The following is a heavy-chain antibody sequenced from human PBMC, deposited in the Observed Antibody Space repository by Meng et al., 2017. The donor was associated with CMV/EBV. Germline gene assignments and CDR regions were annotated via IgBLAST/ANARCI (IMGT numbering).Heavy chain of an antibody. J-gene: IGHJ4*02. Sequence: SETLSLTCTVSGYSISSGYYCGWSRQPPGTGLEWIGSIYHSGSTYYNPSLKSRVTISVDTSKNQFSLKLSSVTAADTAVYYCARDDCSGGSCYGYWGQGTLVTVSS. V-gene: IGHV4-38-2*02. D-gene: IGHD2-15*01. CDR3: ARDDCSGGSCYGY. CDR1: GYSISSGYY. CDR2: IYHSGST.